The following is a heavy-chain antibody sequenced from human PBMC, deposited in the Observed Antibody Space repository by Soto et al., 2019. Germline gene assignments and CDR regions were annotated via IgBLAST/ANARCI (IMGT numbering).Heavy chain of an antibody. CDR2: INSDGSST. CDR3: AREVPVQYGRYYYLMDF. Sequence: GGSLRLSCAASGFTFSSYWMHWVRQAPGEGLVWVSRINSDGSSTSYADSVKGRFTISRDNARNTLYLQMNSLRAEDTAVYYCAREVPVQYGRYYYLMDFWGQGTTVPVSS. J-gene: IGHJ6*02. D-gene: IGHD2-2*01. V-gene: IGHV3-74*01. CDR1: GFTFSSYW.